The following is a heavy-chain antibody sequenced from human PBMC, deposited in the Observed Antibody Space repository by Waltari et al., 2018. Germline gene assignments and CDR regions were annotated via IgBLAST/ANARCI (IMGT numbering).Heavy chain of an antibody. CDR2: INAGNGNT. Sequence: QVQLVQSGAEVKKPGASVKVSCKASGYTFTSYAMHWVRQATGQRLEWMGWINAGNGNTKYSQKFQGRVTITRDTSASTAYMELSSLRSEDTAVYYCARIYSSTSPFDYWGQGTLVTVSS. V-gene: IGHV1-3*01. D-gene: IGHD6-13*01. J-gene: IGHJ4*02. CDR1: GYTFTSYA. CDR3: ARIYSSTSPFDY.